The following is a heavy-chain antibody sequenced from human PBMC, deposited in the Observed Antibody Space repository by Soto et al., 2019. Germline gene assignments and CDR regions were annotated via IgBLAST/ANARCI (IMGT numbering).Heavy chain of an antibody. Sequence: QVQLVQSGAEVKKPGASVKVSCKASGYTFTNFGIIWVRQAPGQGIAWMRWISAYNGNTNYAQNSQGTVTMTTDTSTSTAYMELRSLRADDTAVYYCARGGTQIDCGGQGTRVTVSS. V-gene: IGHV1-18*01. D-gene: IGHD3-16*01. J-gene: IGHJ4*02. CDR1: GYTFTNFG. CDR3: ARGGTQIDC. CDR2: ISAYNGNT.